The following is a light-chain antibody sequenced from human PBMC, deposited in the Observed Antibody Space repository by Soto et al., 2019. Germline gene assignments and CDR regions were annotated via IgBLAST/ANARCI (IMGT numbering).Light chain of an antibody. J-gene: IGLJ3*02. CDR2: EGN. CDR1: SSDVGSYNL. V-gene: IGLV2-23*01. CDR3: CSYAGSRV. Sequence: QSVLTQPASVSGSPGQSITISCTGTSSDVGSYNLVSWYQQHPGKAPKLMIYEGNKRPSGVSNRFSGSKSGNTASLTISGLQAEDEADYYCCSYAGSRVFGGGTKLTVL.